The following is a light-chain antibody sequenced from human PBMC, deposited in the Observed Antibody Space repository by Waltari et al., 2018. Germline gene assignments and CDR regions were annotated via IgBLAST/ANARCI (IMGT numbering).Light chain of an antibody. Sequence: DIVMTQTPLSLPVTPGEPASISCRSSQSLLHSNGNTYLYWYLQKPGQPPRLLIYRVSNRFSGVPDRFSGSGSGTDFTLKISRVEAEDVGVYFCMHALQTPFTFGPGTKLDIK. V-gene: IGKV2-29*02. J-gene: IGKJ3*01. CDR3: MHALQTPFT. CDR1: QSLLHSNGNTY. CDR2: RVS.